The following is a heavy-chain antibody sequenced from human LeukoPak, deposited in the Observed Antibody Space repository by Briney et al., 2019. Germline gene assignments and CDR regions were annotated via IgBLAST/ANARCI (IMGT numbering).Heavy chain of an antibody. CDR1: GFSLSTRGMC. CDR3: ARIYRYCSTTSCYVPDY. Sequence: RESGPALVKPTQTLXLTCSFSGFSLSTRGMCVSWIRQPPGKALEWLARIDWDDDKYYSTSLKTRLTISKGTSRNQVVLTMTNMDPVDTATYYCARIYRYCSTTSCYVPDYWGQGTLVTVSS. D-gene: IGHD2-2*01. V-gene: IGHV2-70*11. CDR2: IDWDDDK. J-gene: IGHJ4*02.